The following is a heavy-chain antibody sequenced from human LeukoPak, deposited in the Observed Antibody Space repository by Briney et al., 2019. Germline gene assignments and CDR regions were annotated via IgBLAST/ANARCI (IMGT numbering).Heavy chain of an antibody. V-gene: IGHV3-7*01. CDR3: ARDVGGSLDH. Sequence: GGSLRLSCAASGFTFNIYWMAWVRQAPGKGLEWVANIKEDKSAKHQADSVKGRFTISRDNSQNFVYLQMSSLRGEDTAVYYCARDVGGSLDHWGRGTLVTVSS. CDR2: IKEDKSAK. J-gene: IGHJ4*02. CDR1: GFTFNIYW. D-gene: IGHD1-26*01.